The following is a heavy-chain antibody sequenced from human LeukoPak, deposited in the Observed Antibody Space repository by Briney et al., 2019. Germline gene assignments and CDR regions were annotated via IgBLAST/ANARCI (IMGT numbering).Heavy chain of an antibody. CDR2: INNDGSST. CDR1: GFTFSSYA. V-gene: IGHV3-74*01. CDR3: VRDHDSDF. Sequence: PGGSLRLSCAASGFTFSSYALSWVRQAPGKGLVWVSRINNDGSSTSYAGSVRGRFTTSRDNAKNTLYLQISSLRAEDTAVYYCVRDHDSDFWGQGTLVTVSS. J-gene: IGHJ4*02.